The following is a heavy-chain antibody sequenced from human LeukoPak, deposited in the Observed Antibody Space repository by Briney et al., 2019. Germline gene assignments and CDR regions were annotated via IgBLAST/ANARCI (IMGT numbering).Heavy chain of an antibody. D-gene: IGHD3-10*01. CDR2: IYYSGST. CDR1: GGSISSHY. CDR3: ARDPITMVRGVRKQNNWFDP. Sequence: ETLSLTCTVSGGSISSHYWSWIRQPPGKGLEWIGYIYYSGSTNYNASLKSRVTISVDTSKNQFSLKLSSVTAADTAVYYCARDPITMVRGVRKQNNWFDPRGQGTLVTVSS. J-gene: IGHJ5*02. V-gene: IGHV4-59*11.